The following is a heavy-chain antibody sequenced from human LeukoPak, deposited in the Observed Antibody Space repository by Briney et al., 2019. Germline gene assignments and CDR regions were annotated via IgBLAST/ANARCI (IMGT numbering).Heavy chain of an antibody. D-gene: IGHD1-26*01. CDR3: AGEWELNAFDI. CDR2: INPSGGST. CDR1: GYTFTSYY. V-gene: IGHV1-46*03. J-gene: IGHJ3*02. Sequence: ASVKVSCKASGYTFTSYYMHWVRQAPGQGLEWVGIINPSGGSTSYAQKFQGRVTMTRDTSTSTVYMELSSLRSEDTAVYYCAGEWELNAFDIWAQGTMVTVSS.